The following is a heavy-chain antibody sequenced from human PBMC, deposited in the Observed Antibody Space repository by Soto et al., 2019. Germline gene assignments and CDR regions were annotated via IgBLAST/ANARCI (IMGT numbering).Heavy chain of an antibody. D-gene: IGHD3-10*01. CDR3: ARGMGWVDYYGSGSYYGAYYYYMDV. J-gene: IGHJ6*03. Sequence: ASVKVSCKASGYTFTSYDINWVRQATGQGLEWMGWMNPNSGNTGYAQKFQGRVTMTRNTSISTAYMELSSLRSEDTAVYYCARGMGWVDYYGSGSYYGAYYYYMDVWGKGTTVTVSS. CDR2: MNPNSGNT. V-gene: IGHV1-8*01. CDR1: GYTFTSYD.